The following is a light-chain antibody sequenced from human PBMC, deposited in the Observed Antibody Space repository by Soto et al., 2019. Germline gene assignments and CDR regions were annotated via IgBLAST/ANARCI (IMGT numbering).Light chain of an antibody. CDR3: QQYNDYSWT. J-gene: IGKJ1*01. CDR1: QSVSSD. V-gene: IGKV3-15*01. CDR2: GAS. Sequence: EIVLTQSPATLSLSPGERATLSCRASQSVSSDLAWYQQKPGQAPRLLIYGASTRATGIPARFSGSGSGTEFTLTISSLQPDDVAIYYCQQYNDYSWTFGQGTKVDIK.